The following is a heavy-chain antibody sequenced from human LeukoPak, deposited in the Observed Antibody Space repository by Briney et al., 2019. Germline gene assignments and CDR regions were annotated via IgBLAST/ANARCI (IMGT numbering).Heavy chain of an antibody. CDR1: GGSISSGGYY. Sequence: NTSQTLSLTCTVSGGSISSGGYYWSWIRQHPGKGLEWIGYIYYSGSTYYNPSLKSRVTISVDTSKNQFSLKLSSVTAADTAVYYCARTSLSAFDIWGQGTMVTVSS. CDR2: IYYSGST. J-gene: IGHJ3*02. V-gene: IGHV4-30-4*08. CDR3: ARTSLSAFDI.